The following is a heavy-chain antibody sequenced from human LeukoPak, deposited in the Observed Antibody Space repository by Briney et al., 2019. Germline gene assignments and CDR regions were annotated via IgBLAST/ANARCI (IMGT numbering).Heavy chain of an antibody. Sequence: GGSLRLSCAASGFTFSTYAMSWVRHTPGKGLEWVSGISSGGNNQYTDSVKGRFTVSRDNSKNTLHLQMDSLRAEDTAIYYCTKDRRQWVVPYFDSWGQGTVVTVSS. D-gene: IGHD6-19*01. V-gene: IGHV3-23*01. CDR1: GFTFSTYA. J-gene: IGHJ4*02. CDR3: TKDRRQWVVPYFDS. CDR2: ISSGGNN.